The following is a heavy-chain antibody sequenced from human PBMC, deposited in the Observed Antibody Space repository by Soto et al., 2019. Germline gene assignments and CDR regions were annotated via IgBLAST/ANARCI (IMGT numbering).Heavy chain of an antibody. V-gene: IGHV3-23*01. Sequence: EVQLLESGAGLVQPGGSLRLSCAASGFTFSSYAMNWVRQAPGKGLEWVSVISGSGDSTYYADSVKGRFTISRDNSKNTLYLQMNSLRAEDTAVYYCASRSSGWYFDYWGQGTLITVSS. D-gene: IGHD6-19*01. CDR3: ASRSSGWYFDY. J-gene: IGHJ4*02. CDR2: ISGSGDST. CDR1: GFTFSSYA.